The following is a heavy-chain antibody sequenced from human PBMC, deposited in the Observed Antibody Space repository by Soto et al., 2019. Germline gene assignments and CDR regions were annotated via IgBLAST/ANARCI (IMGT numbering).Heavy chain of an antibody. D-gene: IGHD3-22*01. V-gene: IGHV4-39*07. CDR2: IYYSGST. Sequence: PSETLSLTCTVSGGSISSSSYYWGWIRQPPGKGLEWIGSIYYSGSTYYNPSLKSRVTISVDTSKNQFSLKLSSVTAADTAVYYCARDVRFEDSSGRRFFDYWGQGTLVTVSS. CDR3: ARDVRFEDSSGRRFFDY. CDR1: GGSISSSSYY. J-gene: IGHJ4*02.